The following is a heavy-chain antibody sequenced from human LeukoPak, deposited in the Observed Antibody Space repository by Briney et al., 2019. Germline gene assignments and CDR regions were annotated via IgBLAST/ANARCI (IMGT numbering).Heavy chain of an antibody. D-gene: IGHD2-21*02. J-gene: IGHJ4*02. V-gene: IGHV4-30-2*01. CDR3: ARGLSAIVH. CDR2: IYHSGST. CDR1: GGSISSGGYS. Sequence: PSETLSLTCAVSGGSISSGGYSWSWIRQPPGKGLEWIGYIYHSGSTNYNPSLKSRVTISVDTSKNQFSLKLRSVTAADTAVYYCARGLSAIVHWGQGTLVTVSS.